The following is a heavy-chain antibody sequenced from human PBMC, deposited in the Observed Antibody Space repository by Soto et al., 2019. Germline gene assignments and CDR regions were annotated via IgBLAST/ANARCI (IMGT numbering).Heavy chain of an antibody. D-gene: IGHD2-2*01. CDR1: GFTFSSYA. Sequence: PGGSLRLSCTASGFTFSSYAMSWVRQAPGKELEWVSVITGSGGTTHYADSVKGRFAVSRDDSKNTLYLQMSSLSAEDTALYYCAKPNLYCSSASCYDSWVQGTLVTVSS. J-gene: IGHJ4*02. CDR3: AKPNLYCSSASCYDS. CDR2: ITGSGGTT. V-gene: IGHV3-23*01.